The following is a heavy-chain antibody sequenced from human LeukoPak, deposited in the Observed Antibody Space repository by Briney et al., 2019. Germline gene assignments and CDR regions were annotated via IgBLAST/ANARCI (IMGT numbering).Heavy chain of an antibody. CDR2: INHNGNVN. CDR3: TKTGGPWD. V-gene: IGHV3-7*03. CDR1: GFTFSSYW. D-gene: IGHD7-27*01. Sequence: PGGSLRLSCAASGFTFSSYWMNWARQAPGKGLEWVASINHNGNVNYYVDSVKGRFTISRDNAKNSLYLQMSNLRAEDTAMYYCTKTGGPWDWGQGTLVTVSS. J-gene: IGHJ4*02.